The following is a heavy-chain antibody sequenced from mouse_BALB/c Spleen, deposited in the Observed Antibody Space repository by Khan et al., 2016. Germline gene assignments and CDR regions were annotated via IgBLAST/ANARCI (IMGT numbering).Heavy chain of an antibody. J-gene: IGHJ1*01. D-gene: IGHD1-1*01. Sequence: QVQLKQSGAELAKPGASVKMSCKASGYTFTSYWMHWVKQRPGQGLEWIGYINPSTGYTEYNQKFKDKATLTADKSSSTAYMQLSSLTSEDSAVYYCAREGHGSSPHWYFDVWGAGTTVTVSS. CDR2: INPSTGYT. CDR1: GYTFTSYW. CDR3: AREGHGSSPHWYFDV. V-gene: IGHV1-7*01.